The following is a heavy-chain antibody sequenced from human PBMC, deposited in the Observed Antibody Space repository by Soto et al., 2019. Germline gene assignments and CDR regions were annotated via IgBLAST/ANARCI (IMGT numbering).Heavy chain of an antibody. CDR2: ISAYNGNT. Sequence: QVQLVQSGAEVKKPGASVKVSCKASGYTFTSYGISWVRQAPGQGLEWMGWISAYNGNTNYAQKLQGRVTMTTAASTNTAYMELKSLGSDDTAVYYCARVMVPAAPYYYYYYIDVWGKGTTVTVSS. CDR3: ARVMVPAAPYYYYYYIDV. J-gene: IGHJ6*03. CDR1: GYTFTSYG. V-gene: IGHV1-18*01. D-gene: IGHD2-2*01.